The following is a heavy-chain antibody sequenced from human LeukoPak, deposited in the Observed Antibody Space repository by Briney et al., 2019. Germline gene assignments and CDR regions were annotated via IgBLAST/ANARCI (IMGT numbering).Heavy chain of an antibody. D-gene: IGHD3-9*01. CDR2: IYSGGST. Sequence: GGSLRLSCAASGFTFSGYAMSWVRQAPGKGLEWVSVIYSGGSTYYADSVKGRFTISRDNSKNTLYLQMNSLRAEDTAVYYCARVSSDIFVYYFDYWGQGTLVTVSS. V-gene: IGHV3-66*02. J-gene: IGHJ4*02. CDR3: ARVSSDIFVYYFDY. CDR1: GFTFSGYA.